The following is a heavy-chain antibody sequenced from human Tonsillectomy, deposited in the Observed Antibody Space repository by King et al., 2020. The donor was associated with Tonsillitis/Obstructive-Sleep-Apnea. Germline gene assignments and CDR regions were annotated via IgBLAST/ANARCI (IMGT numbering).Heavy chain of an antibody. Sequence: VQLVESGGGLVQPGGSLRLSCAASGFTFSNYEMNWVRQAPGKGLEWVSYISSSGSTIYYADSVKGRFTISRDNAKKSLYLQMNSLRADDTAVYYCARTNERDGYNLDPVDFWGQGTLVTVSS. CDR3: ARTNERDGYNLDPVDF. CDR2: ISSSGSTI. CDR1: GFTFSNYE. V-gene: IGHV3-48*03. J-gene: IGHJ4*02. D-gene: IGHD5-24*01.